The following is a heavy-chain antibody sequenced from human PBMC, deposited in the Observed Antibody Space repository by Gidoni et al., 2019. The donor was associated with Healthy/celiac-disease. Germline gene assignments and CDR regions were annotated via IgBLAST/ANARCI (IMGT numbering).Heavy chain of an antibody. V-gene: IGHV4-59*01. Sequence: QVQLQESGPGRVKPSETLPLTCTVSGGSTSSYHWSWIRQPPGKGLEWIGDIYSSGSTNYNPSLKSRVTISVNTSKNQFSLKLSSVTAADTAVYYCARDFGGSSSYGMDVWGQGTTVTVSS. J-gene: IGHJ6*02. CDR2: IYSSGST. CDR1: GGSTSSYH. D-gene: IGHD3-10*01. CDR3: ARDFGGSSSYGMDV.